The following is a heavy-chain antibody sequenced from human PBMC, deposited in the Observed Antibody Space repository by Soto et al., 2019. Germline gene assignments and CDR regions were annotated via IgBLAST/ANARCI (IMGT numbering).Heavy chain of an antibody. Sequence: ASVKVSCKVSGYTLTELSMHWVRQAPGKGLEWMGGFHPEDGETIYAQKFQGRVTMTEDTSTDTAYMELSSLRSEDTAVYYCATGGSGWDLYFDYWGQGTLVTAPQ. J-gene: IGHJ4*02. CDR3: ATGGSGWDLYFDY. CDR2: FHPEDGET. D-gene: IGHD6-19*01. CDR1: GYTLTELS. V-gene: IGHV1-24*01.